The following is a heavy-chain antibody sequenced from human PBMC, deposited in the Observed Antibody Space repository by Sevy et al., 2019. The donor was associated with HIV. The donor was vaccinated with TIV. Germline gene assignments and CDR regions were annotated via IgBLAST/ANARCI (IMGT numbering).Heavy chain of an antibody. CDR3: ARGGSSGWYSHLDP. V-gene: IGHV4-34*01. CDR2: INHSGST. Sequence: SENLSLTCAVYGGSFSGYYWSWIRQPPGKGLEWIGEINHSGSTNYNPSLKSRVTISVDTSKNQFSLKLSSVTAADTALYYCARGGSSGWYSHLDPWGQGTLVTVSS. J-gene: IGHJ5*02. D-gene: IGHD6-19*01. CDR1: GGSFSGYY.